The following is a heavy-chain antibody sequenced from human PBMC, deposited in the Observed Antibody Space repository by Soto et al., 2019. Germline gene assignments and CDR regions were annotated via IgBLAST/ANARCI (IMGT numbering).Heavy chain of an antibody. D-gene: IGHD3-16*02. CDR1: GYTFTSYY. CDR3: ARDHDYVWGNYRYTAEY. Sequence: QVQLVQSGAEVKMPGASVRISCKASGYTFTSYYIHWVRQAPGQGLEWMGLIDPSRGSASYAQKFQARISMSRDTSTSTVYMELSSLGSGDTAVYYCARDHDYVWGNYRYTAEYWGQGTLVTFSS. CDR2: IDPSRGSA. J-gene: IGHJ4*02. V-gene: IGHV1-46*01.